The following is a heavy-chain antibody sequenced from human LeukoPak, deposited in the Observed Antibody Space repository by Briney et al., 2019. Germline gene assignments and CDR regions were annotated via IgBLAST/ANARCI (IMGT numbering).Heavy chain of an antibody. CDR3: ARGYSGYDCIDY. Sequence: GGSLRLSCAVSGFTFSSHEMNWVRQAPGKGLEWVSHISSSGSTIYYADSVKGRFTISRDNAKNSLYLQMNSLRAEDTAVYYCARGYSGYDCIDYWGQGTLVTVSS. J-gene: IGHJ4*02. D-gene: IGHD5-12*01. CDR2: ISSSGSTI. V-gene: IGHV3-48*03. CDR1: GFTFSSHE.